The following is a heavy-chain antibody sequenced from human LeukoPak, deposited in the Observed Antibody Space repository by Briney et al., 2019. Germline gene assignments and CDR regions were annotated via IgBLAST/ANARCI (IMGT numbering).Heavy chain of an antibody. V-gene: IGHV3-23*01. J-gene: IGHJ4*02. CDR2: ISGSGGST. Sequence: GGSLRLSCAASGFTFSSYAMSWVRQAPGKGLEWVSAISGSGGSTYYADSVKGRFTISRDNSKNTLYLQMSSLRAEDTAVYYCARACIAAAGNYFDYWGQGTLVTVSS. CDR1: GFTFSSYA. CDR3: ARACIAAAGNYFDY. D-gene: IGHD6-13*01.